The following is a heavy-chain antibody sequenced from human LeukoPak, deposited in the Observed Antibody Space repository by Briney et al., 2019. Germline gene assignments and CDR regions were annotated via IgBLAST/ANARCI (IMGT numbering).Heavy chain of an antibody. CDR1: GYTFTGYY. V-gene: IGHV1-2*04. Sequence: ASVKVSCKTSGYTFTGYYMHWVRQAPGQGLEWMGWINPNGGGTKIAQKFQGWVTMTRDTSSSTTYMELSRLTSDDTAVYYCARERGYCTSTSCYTSDAFDIWGQGTMVTVSS. D-gene: IGHD2-2*02. CDR3: ARERGYCTSTSCYTSDAFDI. CDR2: INPNGGGT. J-gene: IGHJ3*02.